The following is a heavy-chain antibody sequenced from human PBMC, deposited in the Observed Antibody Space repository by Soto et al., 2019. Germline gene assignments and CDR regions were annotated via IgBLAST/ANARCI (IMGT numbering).Heavy chain of an antibody. CDR1: GGSISSYY. CDR2: MYNSGST. Sequence: QVQLQESGPGLVKPSETLSLTCTVSGGSISSYYWSWIRQPPGKGLEWIGYMYNSGSTNYNPSLKSRVTISVDTSKNRFSLKLNSVTAADTAVYYCARSPFGYGDYVEGAFDIWGQGTMVTVSS. V-gene: IGHV4-59*08. CDR3: ARSPFGYGDYVEGAFDI. J-gene: IGHJ3*02. D-gene: IGHD4-17*01.